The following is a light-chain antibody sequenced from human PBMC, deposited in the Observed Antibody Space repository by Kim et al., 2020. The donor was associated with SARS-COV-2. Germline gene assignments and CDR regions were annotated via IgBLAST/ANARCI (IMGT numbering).Light chain of an antibody. V-gene: IGLV2-14*01. CDR3: SSYTSSSTYV. CDR1: SSDVGGYNY. CDR2: DVS. Sequence: QSALTQPASVSGSPGQSITISCTGTSSDVGGYNYVSWYQQHPGKAPKVMIYDVSKRPSGVSNRFFGSKSGNTASLTISGLQAEDEADYYCSSYTSSSTYVFGTGTKV. J-gene: IGLJ1*01.